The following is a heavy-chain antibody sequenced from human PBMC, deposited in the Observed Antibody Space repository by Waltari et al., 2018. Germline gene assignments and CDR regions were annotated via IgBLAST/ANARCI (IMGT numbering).Heavy chain of an antibody. Sequence: QVQLQQWGAGLLKPSETLSLTCAVYGGSFSGYYWSWIRQPPGKGLAWIGEINHSGSTNYNPSLKSRVTISVDTSKNQFSLKLSSVTAADTAVYYCARATYYYGSGSYTYYYYYYMDVWGKGTTVTVSS. CDR2: INHSGST. CDR1: GGSFSGYY. D-gene: IGHD3-10*01. J-gene: IGHJ6*03. V-gene: IGHV4-34*01. CDR3: ARATYYYGSGSYTYYYYYYMDV.